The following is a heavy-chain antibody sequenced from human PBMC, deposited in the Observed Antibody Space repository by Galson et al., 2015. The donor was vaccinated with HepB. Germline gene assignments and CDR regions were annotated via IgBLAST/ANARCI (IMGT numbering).Heavy chain of an antibody. V-gene: IGHV3-30-3*01. CDR3: ARGGWLDSSGPSEY. D-gene: IGHD3-22*01. Sequence: SLRLSCAASGFAFSSYAMHWVCQAPGKGLEWVAVISYDGSNKYYADSVKGRFTISRDNSKNTLYLQMNSLRAEDTAVYYCARGGWLDSSGPSEYWGQGTLVTVSS. CDR2: ISYDGSNK. CDR1: GFAFSSYA. J-gene: IGHJ4*02.